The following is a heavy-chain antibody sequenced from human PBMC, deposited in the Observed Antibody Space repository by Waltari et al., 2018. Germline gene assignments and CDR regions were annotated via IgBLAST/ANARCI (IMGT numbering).Heavy chain of an antibody. D-gene: IGHD6-13*01. CDR2: ISGRGCST. CDR3: AKGLKQQLVFDY. Sequence: EVQLLESGGGLVQPGGSLRLSCAASGFTFSSYAMSWVRQAPGKGLGWVSAISGRGCSTYYADSVKGRFTISRDNSKNTLYLQMNSLRAEDTAVYYCAKGLKQQLVFDYWGQGTLVTVSS. CDR1: GFTFSSYA. J-gene: IGHJ4*02. V-gene: IGHV3-23*01.